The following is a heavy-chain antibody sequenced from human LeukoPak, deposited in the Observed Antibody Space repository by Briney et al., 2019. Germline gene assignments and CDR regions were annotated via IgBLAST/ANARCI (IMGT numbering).Heavy chain of an antibody. CDR3: ARESYRGSSFDY. J-gene: IGHJ4*02. CDR1: GFTFSSYE. CDR2: ISSSGSTI. V-gene: IGHV3-48*03. Sequence: GGSLRLSCAASGFTFSSYEMNWVRQAPGKGLEWVSYISSSGSTIYYADSVKGRFTISRDNAKNSLYLQMNSLRAEDTAVYYCARESYRGSSFDYWGQGTLVTVSP. D-gene: IGHD4-23*01.